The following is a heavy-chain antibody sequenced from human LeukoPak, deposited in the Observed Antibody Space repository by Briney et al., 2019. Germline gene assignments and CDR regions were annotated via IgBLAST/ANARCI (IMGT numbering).Heavy chain of an antibody. Sequence: GGSLRLSCAASGFTFSSYSMNWVRQAPGKGLEWVSSISSSSSYIYYVDSVKGRFTSSRDNAKNSLYLQMNSLRAEDTAVYYCARGRPGKISMVVVITPPAFDYWGQGTLVTVSS. CDR3: ARGRPGKISMVVVITPPAFDY. CDR1: GFTFSSYS. CDR2: ISSSSSYI. V-gene: IGHV3-21*01. D-gene: IGHD3-22*01. J-gene: IGHJ4*02.